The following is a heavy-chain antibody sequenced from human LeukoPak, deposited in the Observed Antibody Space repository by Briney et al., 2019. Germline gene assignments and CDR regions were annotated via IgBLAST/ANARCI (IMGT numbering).Heavy chain of an antibody. V-gene: IGHV4-31*03. Sequence: SETMSLTSTVSGGSISSGGYYWNWIRQHPGKGLEWIGYIYYSGSTYYNPSLKSRVTISVDTSKNQFSLKLSSVTAADTAVYYCARDRNWNSNWFDPWGQGTLVTVSS. CDR2: IYYSGST. CDR1: GGSISSGGYY. D-gene: IGHD1-1*01. CDR3: ARDRNWNSNWFDP. J-gene: IGHJ5*02.